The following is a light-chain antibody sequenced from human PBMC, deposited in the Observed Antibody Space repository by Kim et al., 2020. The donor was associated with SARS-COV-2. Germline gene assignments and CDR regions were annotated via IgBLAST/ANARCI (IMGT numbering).Light chain of an antibody. Sequence: SLAPGESASLSCMASQSVTSRYIAWYQQKPGQAPRLLLYGASNRATGIPDRFSGSGSGTDFTLTITRLEPEDFAVYYCQQYGGSRIFGQGTKLEI. J-gene: IGKJ2*01. CDR3: QQYGGSRI. V-gene: IGKV3-20*01. CDR1: QSVTSRY. CDR2: GAS.